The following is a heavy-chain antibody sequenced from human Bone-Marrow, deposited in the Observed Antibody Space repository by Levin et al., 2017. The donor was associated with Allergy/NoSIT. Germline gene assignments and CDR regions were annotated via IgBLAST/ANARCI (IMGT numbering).Heavy chain of an antibody. CDR2: ISAETGAT. V-gene: IGHV1-18*01. Sequence: ASVKVSCKNSGYTFTNYGINWVRQAPGQGLEWVGWISAETGATDSAQTFQDRVTFTTDATTSTAYMELTSLRPGDTPVHYCVRQSWGIYGRYFDFWGQGTLVTVSS. CDR3: VRQSWGIYGRYFDF. CDR1: GYTFTNYG. J-gene: IGHJ4*02. D-gene: IGHD3-16*01.